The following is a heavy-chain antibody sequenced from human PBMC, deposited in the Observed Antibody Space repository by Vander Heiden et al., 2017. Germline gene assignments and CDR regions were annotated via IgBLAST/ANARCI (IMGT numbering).Heavy chain of an antibody. CDR3: TRTFEFDI. Sequence: EVQLVESGGGLIQPGGSLRLSCAASGFTVSSNYMSWVRQAPGKGLEWVSVIYSGGSTDYADSVKGRFTISRDNSKNTLYIKMNNLRAEDTAVDYCTRTFEFDIWGQGTMVTVYS. J-gene: IGHJ3*02. V-gene: IGHV3-53*01. CDR1: GFTVSSNY. CDR2: IYSGGST.